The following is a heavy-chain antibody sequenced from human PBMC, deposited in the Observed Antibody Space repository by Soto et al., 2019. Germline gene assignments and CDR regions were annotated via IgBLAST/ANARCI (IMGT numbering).Heavy chain of an antibody. CDR1: GGTFSSYA. J-gene: IGHJ3*02. D-gene: IGHD4-17*01. CDR2: IIPMFGTT. Sequence: QVQLVQSGAEVKKSGSSVKVSCKASGGTFSSYAISWVRQAPGQGLEWMGRIIPMFGTTNYAQKFQGRVTISADESTTTDYMELSSLRSEDTAFYYCARDFDYGVYRGTFNIWGQGTMVTVSS. CDR3: ARDFDYGVYRGTFNI. V-gene: IGHV1-69*01.